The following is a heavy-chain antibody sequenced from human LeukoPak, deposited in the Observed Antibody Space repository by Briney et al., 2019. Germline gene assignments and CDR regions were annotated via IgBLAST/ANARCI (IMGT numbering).Heavy chain of an antibody. CDR3: AGSSHQRNWFDP. V-gene: IGHV1-46*01. CDR2: VHSSGGVI. CDR1: GYTFTSDY. J-gene: IGHJ5*02. Sequence: ASVKVSRKASGYTFTSDYMNWVRQAPGQGLEWMGIVHSSGGVIRYAQEFQGRVTVTRDTSTSTVYMELSSLRSEDTAVYYCAGSSHQRNWFDPWGQGTLVIVFS. D-gene: IGHD1-26*01.